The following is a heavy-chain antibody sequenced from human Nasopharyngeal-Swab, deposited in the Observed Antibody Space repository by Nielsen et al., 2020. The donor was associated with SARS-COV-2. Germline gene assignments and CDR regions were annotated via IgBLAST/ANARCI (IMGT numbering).Heavy chain of an antibody. Sequence: GESLNISCAASGFTFSSYWMSWVRQAPGKGLEWVANIKQDGNEKYYVDSVKGRFTIPRDNAKNSLYLQMNSLRAEDTAVYYCARDPGFGYYYDSSGYYDYWGQGTLVTVSS. V-gene: IGHV3-7*01. J-gene: IGHJ4*02. CDR2: IKQDGNEK. CDR1: GFTFSSYW. D-gene: IGHD3-22*01. CDR3: ARDPGFGYYYDSSGYYDY.